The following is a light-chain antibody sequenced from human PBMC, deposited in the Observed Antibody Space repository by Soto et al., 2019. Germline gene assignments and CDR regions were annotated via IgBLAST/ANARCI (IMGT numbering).Light chain of an antibody. CDR3: QQYNNWPPLT. V-gene: IGKV3-15*01. J-gene: IGKJ1*01. Sequence: EFVLTQSPGTLSLSPGERATLSCRASQSVSSSYLAWYQQKPGQAPRLLIYGASTRATGIPARFSGSGSGTEFTLTISSLQSEDFAVYYCQQYNNWPPLTFGQGTRWIS. CDR1: QSVSSSY. CDR2: GAS.